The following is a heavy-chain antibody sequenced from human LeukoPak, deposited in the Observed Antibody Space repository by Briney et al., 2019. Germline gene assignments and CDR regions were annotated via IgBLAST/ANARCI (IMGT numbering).Heavy chain of an antibody. CDR3: ARARGALSY. J-gene: IGHJ4*02. Sequence: GGSLRLSCAASGFTFSNYAMSWVRQAPGKGLEWVSTISGSGGSTYYADSVKGRFTISRDNSKNTLYLQMNSLRPEDTAIYFCARARGALSYWGQGTLITVSS. V-gene: IGHV3-23*01. D-gene: IGHD1-26*01. CDR2: ISGSGGST. CDR1: GFTFSNYA.